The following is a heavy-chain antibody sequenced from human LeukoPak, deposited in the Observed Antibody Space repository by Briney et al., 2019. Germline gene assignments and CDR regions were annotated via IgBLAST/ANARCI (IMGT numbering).Heavy chain of an antibody. CDR3: ARGSVVVAANNWFDP. CDR1: GGSFSGYY. Sequence: PSETLSLTCAVYGGSFSGYYWSWIRQPPGKGLEWIGEINHSGSTNYNPSLKSRVTMSVDTSKNQFSLKLSSVTAADTAVYSCARGSVVVAANNWFDPWGQGTLVTVSS. J-gene: IGHJ5*02. V-gene: IGHV4-34*01. CDR2: INHSGST. D-gene: IGHD2-15*01.